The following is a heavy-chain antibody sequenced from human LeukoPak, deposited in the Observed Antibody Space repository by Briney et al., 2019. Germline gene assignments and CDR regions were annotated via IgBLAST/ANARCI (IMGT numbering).Heavy chain of an antibody. Sequence: SGGSLRLSCAASGFTFSSYAMSWVRQAPGKGLEWVSAISGSGGSTYYADSVKGRFTISRDNSKNTLYLQMNSLRAEDTAVYYCAKDAIAAAGDSPYDYYYYYYMDVWGKGTTVTVS. CDR2: ISGSGGST. CDR3: AKDAIAAAGDSPYDYYYYYYMDV. D-gene: IGHD6-13*01. CDR1: GFTFSSYA. J-gene: IGHJ6*03. V-gene: IGHV3-23*01.